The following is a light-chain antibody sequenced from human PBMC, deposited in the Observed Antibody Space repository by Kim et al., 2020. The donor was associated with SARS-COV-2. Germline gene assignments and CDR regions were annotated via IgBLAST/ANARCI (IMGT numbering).Light chain of an antibody. CDR1: QSISSH. V-gene: IGKV3-15*01. CDR3: QQDNGWPWT. J-gene: IGKJ1*01. Sequence: PGEGAPLTSRARQSISSHSAWYQQKPGQAPRLNIYGASTRATGLPARFSGSGSGTEFTLPISSLQSEDFAVYSCQQDNGWPWTFGQGTKVDI. CDR2: GAS.